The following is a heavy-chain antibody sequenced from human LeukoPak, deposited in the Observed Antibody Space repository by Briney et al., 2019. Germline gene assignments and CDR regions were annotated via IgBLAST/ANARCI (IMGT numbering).Heavy chain of an antibody. J-gene: IGHJ4*02. Sequence: GGSLRLSCAASGSTFSKYWMLWIRQAPGKGLESVSRSNTDGTVTTYADSVKGRFTVSRDNADNTMFLQMNSVRDEDTAVYYCATKQWLAPPPDSWGQGTPVTVSS. V-gene: IGHV3-74*01. D-gene: IGHD6-19*01. CDR2: SNTDGTVT. CDR1: GSTFSKYW. CDR3: ATKQWLAPPPDS.